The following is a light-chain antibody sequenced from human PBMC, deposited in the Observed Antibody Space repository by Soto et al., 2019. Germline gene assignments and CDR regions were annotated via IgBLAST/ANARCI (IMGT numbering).Light chain of an antibody. CDR3: QQYNNWPDT. J-gene: IGKJ1*01. CDR1: QSVSSNY. CDR2: GAS. V-gene: IGKV3-20*01. Sequence: EIVLTQSPATLSLSPGERATLSCRASQSVSSNYLAWYQQKPGQAPRLLIYGASSRATGIPDRFSGSGSGTDFTLTISRLEPEDFAVYYCQQYNNWPDTFGQGTKV.